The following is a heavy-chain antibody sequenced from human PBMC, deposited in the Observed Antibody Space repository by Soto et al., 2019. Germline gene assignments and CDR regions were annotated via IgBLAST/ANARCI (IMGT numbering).Heavy chain of an antibody. J-gene: IGHJ6*02. CDR2: IYYSGNT. CDR3: ARALYYSTNYYYYYGMDV. Sequence: SETLSLTCTVSGGSISSSGYYWSWIRQHPGKGLEWIGYIYYSGNTHYNPSLRSRVIMSLITSKNQFSLKLNSVSAADTAVYYCARALYYSTNYYYYYGMDVWGQGTTVTVSS. V-gene: IGHV4-31*03. CDR1: GGSISSSGYY. D-gene: IGHD4-4*01.